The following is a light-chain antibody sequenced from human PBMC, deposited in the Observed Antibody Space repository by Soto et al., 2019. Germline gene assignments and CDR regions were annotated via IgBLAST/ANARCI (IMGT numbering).Light chain of an antibody. CDR3: QQYNNWPLT. J-gene: IGKJ1*01. V-gene: IGKV3-15*01. CDR2: GAS. CDR1: QSVSSN. Sequence: EIVMTQSPATLPVSPGERATLSCRASQSVSSNLAWYQQKPGQAPRLLIYGASTRATGIPARFSGSGSGTEFTLTISSLQSEDFAVYYCQQYNNWPLTFGQGTKVEIK.